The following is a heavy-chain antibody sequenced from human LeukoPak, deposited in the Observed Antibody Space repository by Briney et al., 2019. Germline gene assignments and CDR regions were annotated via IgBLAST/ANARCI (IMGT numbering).Heavy chain of an antibody. D-gene: IGHD6-19*01. CDR1: GYTLTELS. CDR2: FDPEDGET. CDR3: ATTTSGWTGNYDY. Sequence: ASVKVSCMVSGYTLTELSMHWVRQAPGKGLEWMGGFDPEDGETIYAQKLQGRVTMTEDTSTDTAYMELSSLRSEDTAVYYCATTTSGWTGNYDYWGQGTPVTVSS. V-gene: IGHV1-24*01. J-gene: IGHJ4*02.